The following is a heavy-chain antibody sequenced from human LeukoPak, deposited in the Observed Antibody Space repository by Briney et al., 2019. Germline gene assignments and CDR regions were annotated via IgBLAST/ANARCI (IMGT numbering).Heavy chain of an antibody. CDR3: ARVAGSVAAFV. V-gene: IGHV4-61*02. Sequence: PSQTLSLTCTVSGGSISSGSYYWRWIRQPAGKGLEWIGRIYTTGSTNYNPSLKSRVTISADTSKNQFSLKLSSVTAADTAVYYCARVAGSVAAFVWGQRTMVTVSS. J-gene: IGHJ3*01. CDR2: IYTTGST. D-gene: IGHD3-10*01. CDR1: GGSISSGSYY.